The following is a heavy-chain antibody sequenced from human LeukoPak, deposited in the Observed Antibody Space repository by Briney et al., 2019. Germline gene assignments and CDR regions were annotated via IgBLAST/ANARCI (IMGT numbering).Heavy chain of an antibody. CDR1: GFTFSSYA. D-gene: IGHD3-22*01. V-gene: IGHV3-48*01. Sequence: GGSLRLSCAASGFTFSSYAMGWVRQPPGKGLEWVSYISSSSSTIYYADSVKGRFTISRDNAKNSLYLQMNSLRAEDTAVYYCARYGYDSSGYYLDYFDYWGQGTLVTVSS. CDR2: ISSSSSTI. CDR3: ARYGYDSSGYYLDYFDY. J-gene: IGHJ4*02.